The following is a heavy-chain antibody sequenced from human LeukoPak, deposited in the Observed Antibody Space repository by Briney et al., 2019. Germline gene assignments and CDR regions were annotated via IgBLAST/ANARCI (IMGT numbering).Heavy chain of an antibody. CDR1: GGSFSGYY. J-gene: IGHJ4*02. CDR2: INHSGST. V-gene: IGHV4-34*01. D-gene: IGHD3-22*01. CDR3: ARGRIYYDSTGYAY. Sequence: SETLSLTCAVYGGSFSGYYWSWIRQPPGKGLEWIGEINHSGSTNYNPSLKSRVTISVDTSENQFSLNLSSVTAADTAVYYCARGRIYYDSTGYAYWGQGTLVTVSS.